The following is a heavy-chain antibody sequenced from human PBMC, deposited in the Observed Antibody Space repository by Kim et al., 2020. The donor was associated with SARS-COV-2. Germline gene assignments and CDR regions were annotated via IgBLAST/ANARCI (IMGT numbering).Heavy chain of an antibody. V-gene: IGHV4-59*13. D-gene: IGHD3-10*01. J-gene: IGHJ5*02. CDR1: GGSISSYY. CDR2: IYYSGST. CDR3: AGGYYGSGSPEDAEYGFDP. Sequence: SETLSLTCTVSGGSISSYYWSWIRQPPGKGLEWIGYIYYSGSTNYNPSLKSRVTISVDTSKNQFSLKLSSVTAADTAVYYCAGGYYGSGSPEDAEYGFDPWGQGTLVTVSS.